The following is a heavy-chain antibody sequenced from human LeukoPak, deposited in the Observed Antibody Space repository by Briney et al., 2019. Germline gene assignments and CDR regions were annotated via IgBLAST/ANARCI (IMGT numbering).Heavy chain of an antibody. CDR2: IIPILGIA. CDR3: ARGKKGIAVTFDY. J-gene: IGHJ4*02. CDR1: GGTFSSYT. Sequence: SVKVSCKASGGTFSSYTISWVRQAPGQGLEWMGRIIPILGIANYAQKFQGRVTITADKSTSTAYMELSSLRSEDTAVYYCARGKKGIAVTFDYWGQGTLVTVSS. D-gene: IGHD1-20*01. V-gene: IGHV1-69*02.